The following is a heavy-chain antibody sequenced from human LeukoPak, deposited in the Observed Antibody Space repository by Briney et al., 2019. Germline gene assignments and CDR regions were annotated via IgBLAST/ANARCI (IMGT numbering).Heavy chain of an antibody. CDR1: GFMFNDYA. CDR2: ISGSGGST. Sequence: GGSLRLSCAASGFMFNDYAMAWVRQAPGKGLEWVSAISGSGGSTYYADSVKGRFTISRDNSKNTVYLQMSRLRGNDTAVYFCAKDPYYESSGSHYLHWGHGPLVSVSS. J-gene: IGHJ4*01. CDR3: AKDPYYESSGSHYLH. D-gene: IGHD3-22*01. V-gene: IGHV3-23*01.